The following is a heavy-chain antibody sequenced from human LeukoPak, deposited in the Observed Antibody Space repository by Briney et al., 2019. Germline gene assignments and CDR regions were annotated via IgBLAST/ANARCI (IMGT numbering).Heavy chain of an antibody. V-gene: IGHV4-34*01. CDR2: INHSGST. Sequence: PSETLSLTCAVYGGSFSGYYWSWIRQPPGKGLEWIGEINHSGSTNYNPSLKSRVTISMDTSKNQFSLKLTSVTAADTAVYYCARGRLNPYGSGNYPDYWGQGTLVTVSS. D-gene: IGHD3-10*01. CDR1: GGSFSGYY. J-gene: IGHJ4*02. CDR3: ARGRLNPYGSGNYPDY.